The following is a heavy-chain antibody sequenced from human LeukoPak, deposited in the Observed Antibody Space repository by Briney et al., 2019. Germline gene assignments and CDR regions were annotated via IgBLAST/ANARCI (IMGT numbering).Heavy chain of an antibody. CDR1: GITFSSYG. J-gene: IGHJ4*02. CDR3: ATYRQVLLPFES. CDR2: ISTTGGTT. D-gene: IGHD2-8*02. V-gene: IGHV3-23*01. Sequence: GGSLRLSCAASGITFSSYGMSWVRQAPGKGLEWVSAISTTGGTTYYADSVKGRFTISRDNSKNTLYLQMNSLRAEDTAIYYCATYRQVLLPFESWGQGTLVTVSS.